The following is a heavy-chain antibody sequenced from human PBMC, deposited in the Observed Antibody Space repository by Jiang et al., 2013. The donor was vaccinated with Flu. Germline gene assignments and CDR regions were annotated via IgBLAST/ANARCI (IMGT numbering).Heavy chain of an antibody. D-gene: IGHD2-2*01. CDR2: INPSGGST. Sequence: PGASVKVSCKASGYTFTSCNIHWVRQAPGQGLEWMGMINPSGGSTNYAQKFQGRVTMTRDTSASTAYMELSSLRSEDTAVYYCARWDIVVGFDYWGQGTLVTVSS. CDR1: GYTFTSCN. CDR3: ARWDIVVGFDY. V-gene: IGHV1-46*01. J-gene: IGHJ4*02.